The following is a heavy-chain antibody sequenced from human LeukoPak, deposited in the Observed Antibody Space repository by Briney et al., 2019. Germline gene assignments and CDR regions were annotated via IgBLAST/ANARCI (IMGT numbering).Heavy chain of an antibody. J-gene: IGHJ4*02. V-gene: IGHV3-7*03. CDR2: IKQDGSEK. Sequence: QPGGSLRLSCAASGFTFSLYWMSWVRRAPGKGLEWVANIKQDGSEKNYVDSVKGRFTISRDNAKNSLYLQMNNLRVEDTAMYYCAGGTGFIIKDWGQGTLVTVSS. D-gene: IGHD3-9*01. CDR1: GFTFSLYW. CDR3: AGGTGFIIKD.